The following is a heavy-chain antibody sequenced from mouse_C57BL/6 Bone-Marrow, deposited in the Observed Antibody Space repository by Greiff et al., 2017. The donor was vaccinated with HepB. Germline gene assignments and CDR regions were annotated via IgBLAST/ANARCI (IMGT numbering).Heavy chain of an antibody. Sequence: QVQLQQPGAELVRPGTSVKLSCKASGYTFTSYWMHWVKQRPGQGLEWIGVIDPSDSYTNYNQKFKGKATLTVDTSSSTAYMQLSSLTSEDSAVYYGERGGQLRAIFDNWGQGTTITVSS. V-gene: IGHV1-59*01. CDR1: GYTFTSYW. D-gene: IGHD3-2*02. CDR3: ERGGQLRAIFDN. J-gene: IGHJ2*01. CDR2: IDPSDSYT.